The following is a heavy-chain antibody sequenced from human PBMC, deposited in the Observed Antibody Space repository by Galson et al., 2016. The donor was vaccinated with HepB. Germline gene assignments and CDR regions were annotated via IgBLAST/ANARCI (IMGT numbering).Heavy chain of an antibody. CDR1: GSSNGSNNW. J-gene: IGHJ4*02. D-gene: IGHD6-13*01. CDR2: IQQGGRQ. Sequence: ETLSLTCAVSGSSNGSNNWWSWVRQTPAKGREWIGDIQQGGRQNYRSSLNGRGTLSVDKYKSQFSLKMTSVTAADTAVYFCARRRGIASSPYYFDYWGQGILVTVSS. V-gene: IGHV4/OR15-8*01. CDR3: ARRRGIASSPYYFDY.